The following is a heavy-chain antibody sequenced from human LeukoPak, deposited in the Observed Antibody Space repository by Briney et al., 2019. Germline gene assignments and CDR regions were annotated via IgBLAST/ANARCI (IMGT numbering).Heavy chain of an antibody. V-gene: IGHV4-61*02. CDR3: ARGPVWGYYYGSGINN. Sequence: SETLSLTCTVSGGSISSGSYYWSWIRQPAGKGLEWIGRIYTSGSTNYNPSLKSRVTISVDTSKNQFSLKLSSVTAADTAVYYCARGPVWGYYYGSGINNWGQGTLVTVSS. J-gene: IGHJ4*02. D-gene: IGHD3-10*01. CDR1: GGSISSGSYY. CDR2: IYTSGST.